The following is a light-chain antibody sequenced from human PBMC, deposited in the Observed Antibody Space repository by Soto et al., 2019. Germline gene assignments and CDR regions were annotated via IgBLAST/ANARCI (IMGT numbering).Light chain of an antibody. V-gene: IGKV1-33*01. CDR2: DAS. Sequence: DIQMTQSPSSLSASVGDRVTITCQASQDISNFLNWYQQKPGKGPKVLIYDASKLETGVTSRFSGSGYGTVFTFTISSLQPEDIATYYCQQYDTLITFGQGTRLEIK. J-gene: IGKJ5*01. CDR3: QQYDTLIT. CDR1: QDISNF.